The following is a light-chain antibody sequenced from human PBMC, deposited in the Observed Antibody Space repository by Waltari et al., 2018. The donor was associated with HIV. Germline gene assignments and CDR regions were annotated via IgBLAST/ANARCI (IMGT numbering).Light chain of an antibody. CDR1: NIGSQN. CDR3: QLWDLGTDRRV. J-gene: IGLJ3*02. Sequence: SYVLTQPPSLSVAPGKTATITCGGTNIGSQNVHWYRHRPGQAPAVVIYYNNERPSGCPDRFSGSNSENTATLTISRVEAGDEADYFCQLWDLGTDRRVFGGGTKVTVL. CDR2: YNN. V-gene: IGLV3-21*04.